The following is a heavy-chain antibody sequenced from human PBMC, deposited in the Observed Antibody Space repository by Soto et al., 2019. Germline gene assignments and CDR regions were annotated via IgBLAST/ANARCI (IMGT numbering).Heavy chain of an antibody. CDR3: ARDGGLLTASWHYDL. D-gene: IGHD2-15*01. CDR2: INPRTGST. CDR1: GYSFTNYC. Sequence: QVQLVQSGADVKKPGTSVKVSCKAAGYSFTNYCMYWVRQAPGQGLEWMGMINPRTGSTRYAQKFQDRVTLTRDTSTTTVYMELSTLISVDTAVYYCARDGGLLTASWHYDLWGPGTLVTVSS. J-gene: IGHJ2*01. V-gene: IGHV1-46*01.